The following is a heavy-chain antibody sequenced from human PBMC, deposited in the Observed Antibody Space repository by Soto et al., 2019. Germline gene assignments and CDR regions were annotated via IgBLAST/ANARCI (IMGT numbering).Heavy chain of an antibody. CDR3: ARHRYCSGGSCPHYFDY. CDR2: IYYSGST. CDR1: GGSISSYY. Sequence: PSETLSLTCTVSGGSISSYYWSWIRQPPGKGLEWIGYIYYSGSTNYNPSLKSRVTISVDTSKNQFSLKLSSVTAADTAVYYCARHRYCSGGSCPHYFDYWGQGTLVTVSS. J-gene: IGHJ4*02. V-gene: IGHV4-59*08. D-gene: IGHD2-15*01.